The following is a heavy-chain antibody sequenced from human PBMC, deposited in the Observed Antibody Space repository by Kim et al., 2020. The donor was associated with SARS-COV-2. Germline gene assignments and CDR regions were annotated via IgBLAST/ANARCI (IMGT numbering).Heavy chain of an antibody. CDR3: ARGWLKLDY. V-gene: IGHV3-53*01. J-gene: IGHJ4*02. D-gene: IGHD5-12*01. CDR2: GRK. Sequence: GRKDYADPGKGRFTISRDNPKKPLYLQRNSRRAEDTAVYYCARGWLKLDYWGQGTLVTVSS.